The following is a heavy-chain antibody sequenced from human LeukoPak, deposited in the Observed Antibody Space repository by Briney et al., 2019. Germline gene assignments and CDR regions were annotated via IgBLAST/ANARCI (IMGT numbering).Heavy chain of an antibody. CDR1: GFTFSSYS. V-gene: IGHV3-21*01. J-gene: IGHJ4*02. CDR2: ISSSSSYI. D-gene: IGHD3-22*01. CDR3: ARSDYYDSSGPRAGDY. Sequence: GGSLRLSCAASGFTFSSYSMNWVRQAPGKGLEWVSPISSSSSYIYYADSVKGRFTISRDNAKNSLYLQMNSLRAEDTAVYYCARSDYYDSSGPRAGDYWGQGTLVTVSS.